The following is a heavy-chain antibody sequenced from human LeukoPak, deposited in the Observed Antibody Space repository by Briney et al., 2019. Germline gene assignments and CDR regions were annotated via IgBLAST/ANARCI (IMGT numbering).Heavy chain of an antibody. CDR2: ISRNSTYI. Sequence: GSLRLSCAASGFTVSSNYMSWVRQAPGKGLEWVASISRNSTYIHYADSVKGRFTTSRDNARNSLFLQMNSLRAEDTAIYYCASDEGNYFDYWGQGTLVTVSS. CDR3: ASDEGNYFDY. V-gene: IGHV3-21*01. CDR1: GFTVSSNY. J-gene: IGHJ4*02.